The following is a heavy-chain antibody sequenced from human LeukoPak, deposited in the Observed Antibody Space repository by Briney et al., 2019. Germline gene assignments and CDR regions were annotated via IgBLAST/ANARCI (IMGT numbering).Heavy chain of an antibody. D-gene: IGHD4-11*01. J-gene: IGHJ4*02. CDR2: INPIFGTA. Sequence: GASVKVSCKASGGTFSSYAISWVRQAHGQGLEWMGGINPIFGTANYAQKFQGRVTITTDESTSTAYMELSSLRSEDTAVYYCAREVRPSNLPSLFDYWGQGTLVTVSS. V-gene: IGHV1-69*05. CDR3: AREVRPSNLPSLFDY. CDR1: GGTFSSYA.